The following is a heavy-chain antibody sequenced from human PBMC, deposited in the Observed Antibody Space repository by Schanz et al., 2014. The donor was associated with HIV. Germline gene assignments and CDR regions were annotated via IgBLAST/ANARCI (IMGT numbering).Heavy chain of an antibody. CDR1: GFRFRSYW. CDR3: AKDRNYYDSKYRGKGNYYYYYGMDV. CDR2: IKEDGIEK. J-gene: IGHJ6*02. D-gene: IGHD3-22*01. V-gene: IGHV3-7*01. Sequence: DVQLVESGGSLVQPGGSLRLSCAASGFRFRSYWMSWVRQAPGKGLEWVANIKEDGIEKYYVDSVKGRFTISRDNSKNTLYLQMKNLRTEDTAVYYCAKDRNYYDSKYRGKGNYYYYYGMDVWGQGTTVTVSS.